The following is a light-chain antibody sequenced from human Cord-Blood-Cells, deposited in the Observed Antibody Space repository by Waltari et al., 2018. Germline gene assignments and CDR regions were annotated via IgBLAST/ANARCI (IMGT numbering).Light chain of an antibody. CDR1: SSDVGRHKL. CDR3: CSYAGSSTYVV. J-gene: IGLJ2*01. V-gene: IGLV2-23*01. Sequence: QSALTPPASVSGSPGQSITISCTGPSSDVGRHKLVSSYQQHPGKAPKLMIYEGSNRPSGVSNRFSGSKSGNTASLTISGLQAEDEADYYCCSYAGSSTYVVFGGGTKLTVL. CDR2: EGS.